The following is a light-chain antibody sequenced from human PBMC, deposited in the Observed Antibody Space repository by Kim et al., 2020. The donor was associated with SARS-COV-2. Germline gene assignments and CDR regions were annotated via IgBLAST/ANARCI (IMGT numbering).Light chain of an antibody. Sequence: SPGGRAPLSCRASPSVSSNLAWYQQKPGQAPRLLIYGASTRATGIPARFSGSGSGTEFTLTIGSLQSEDFALYYCQQYNNWPPFTFGPGTKVDIK. J-gene: IGKJ3*01. CDR2: GAS. CDR1: PSVSSN. CDR3: QQYNNWPPFT. V-gene: IGKV3-15*01.